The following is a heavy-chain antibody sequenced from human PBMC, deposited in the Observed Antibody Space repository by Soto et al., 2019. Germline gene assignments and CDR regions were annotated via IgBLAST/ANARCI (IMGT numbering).Heavy chain of an antibody. V-gene: IGHV4-39*01. Sequence: SETLSLTCAVSGGSISGSYYYWAWLRQSPGKGPEWIGSVFYTGFTSYNPSLESRVSVSVDTTKSQFSLKLSAVTAADTAVYYCATSQKGYNWNYFDHWGQGALVTVS. J-gene: IGHJ4*02. CDR3: ATSQKGYNWNYFDH. D-gene: IGHD1-20*01. CDR2: VFYTGFT. CDR1: GGSISGSYYY.